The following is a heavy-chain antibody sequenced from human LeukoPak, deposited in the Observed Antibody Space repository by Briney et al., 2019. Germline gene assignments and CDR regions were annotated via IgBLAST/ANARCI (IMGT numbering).Heavy chain of an antibody. V-gene: IGHV5-51*01. CDR2: IYPGASDT. D-gene: IGHD2-2*01. CDR1: GYDFSTSW. J-gene: IGHJ3*02. CDR3: ARLSTSCCDAFDI. Sequence: GESLKISCKGSGYDFSTSWIGWVRQMPGKGLERMGIIYPGASDTRYSPSFQGHVTISADTSVNTAYLQWSSLKASDTAMHYCARLSTSCCDAFDIWGRGTMVTVSP.